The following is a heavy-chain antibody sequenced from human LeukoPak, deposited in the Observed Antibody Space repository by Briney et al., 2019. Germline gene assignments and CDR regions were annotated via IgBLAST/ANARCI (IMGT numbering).Heavy chain of an antibody. V-gene: IGHV3-74*01. CDR2: INSDGSST. CDR1: GFTFSSYW. Sequence: PGGSLRLSCAASGFTFSSYWMHWVRQAPGKGLVWVSRINSDGSSTSYADSVKGRFTISRDNAKNTLYLRMNSLRAEDTAVYYCARGGSSGYPDYWGQGTLVTVSS. CDR3: ARGGSSGYPDY. D-gene: IGHD3-22*01. J-gene: IGHJ4*02.